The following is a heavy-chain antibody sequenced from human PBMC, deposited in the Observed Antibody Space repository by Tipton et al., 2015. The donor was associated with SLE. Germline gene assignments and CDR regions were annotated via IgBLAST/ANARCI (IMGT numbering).Heavy chain of an antibody. CDR2: INHSGST. V-gene: IGHV4-34*01. J-gene: IGHJ6*02. Sequence: TLSLTCAVYGGSFSGYYWSWIRQPPGKGLEWIGEINHSGSTNYNPSLKSRVTISVDTSKNQFSLKLSSVTAADTAVFYCASRLYSYVTHYYYGMDVWGQGTTVTVSS. CDR1: GGSFSGYY. CDR3: ASRLYSYVTHYYYGMDV. D-gene: IGHD5-18*01.